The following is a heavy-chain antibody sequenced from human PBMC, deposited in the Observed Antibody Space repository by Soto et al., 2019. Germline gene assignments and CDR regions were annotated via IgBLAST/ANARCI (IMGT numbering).Heavy chain of an antibody. Sequence: SLRLSCSASGFTFSSYAMSWVRQPPGEGVECVSTISVGGDGTYYADSMKGHFTISRDNSKNTLYLQMNSLRAEDTAIYYCAKKGLGYSSHYWGQGTLVTVSS. V-gene: IGHV3-23*01. D-gene: IGHD6-19*01. CDR3: AKKGLGYSSHY. J-gene: IGHJ4*02. CDR1: GFTFSSYA. CDR2: ISVGGDGT.